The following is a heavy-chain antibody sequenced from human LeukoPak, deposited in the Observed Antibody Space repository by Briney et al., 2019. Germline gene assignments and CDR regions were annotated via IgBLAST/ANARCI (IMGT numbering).Heavy chain of an antibody. D-gene: IGHD6-13*01. V-gene: IGHV4-34*01. CDR2: INHSGST. CDR1: GGSFSGYY. J-gene: IGHJ4*02. Sequence: SETLSLTCAVYGGSFSGYYWSWIRQPPGKGLEWIGEINHSGSTNYTPSLKSRVTITVDTSKNQFSLKLSSVTAADTAVYYCARGRIAAAGYFDYWGQGTLVTVSS. CDR3: ARGRIAAAGYFDY.